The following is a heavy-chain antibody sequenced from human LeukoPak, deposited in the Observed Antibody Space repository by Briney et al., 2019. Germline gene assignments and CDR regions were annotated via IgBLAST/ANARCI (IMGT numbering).Heavy chain of an antibody. D-gene: IGHD6-13*01. V-gene: IGHV3-7*03. CDR2: IKQDGSEK. J-gene: IGHJ3*02. CDR3: AKAFIAAAGTGDAFDI. Sequence: PGGSLRLSCAASGFTFDSHYMTWVRQAPGKGLEWVANIKQDGSEKNYVDSVKGRFTISRDNAKNSLYLQMNSLRAEDMALYYCAKAFIAAAGTGDAFDIWGQGTMVTVSS. CDR1: GFTFDSHY.